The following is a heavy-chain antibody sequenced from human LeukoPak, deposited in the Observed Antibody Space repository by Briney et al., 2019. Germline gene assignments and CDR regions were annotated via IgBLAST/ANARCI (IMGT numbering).Heavy chain of an antibody. CDR2: ISPSGDST. J-gene: IGHJ4*02. CDR1: GNTFTINY. D-gene: IGHD3-10*01. V-gene: IGHV1-46*01. Sequence: ASVKVSCKASGNTFTINYIQWVRQAPGQGLEWMGIISPSGDSTTYAQKFQGRVTMTRDTSTRTVYMELSSLRSEDTAVYYCARDAGYYVSGSSLDYWGQGTLVTVSS. CDR3: ARDAGYYVSGSSLDY.